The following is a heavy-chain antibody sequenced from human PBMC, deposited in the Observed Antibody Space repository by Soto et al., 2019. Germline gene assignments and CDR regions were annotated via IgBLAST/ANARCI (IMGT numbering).Heavy chain of an antibody. CDR1: GFTFSSYG. J-gene: IGHJ6*03. D-gene: IGHD3-10*01. Sequence: GGSLRLSCAASGFTFSSYGMHWVRQAPGKGLEWVAVIWYDGSNKYYADSVKGRFTISRDNSKNTLYLQMNSLRAEDTAVYYCARASDSGSYYSNHYYYYMDVWGKGTTVTVSS. CDR3: ARASDSGSYYSNHYYYYMDV. V-gene: IGHV3-33*01. CDR2: IWYDGSNK.